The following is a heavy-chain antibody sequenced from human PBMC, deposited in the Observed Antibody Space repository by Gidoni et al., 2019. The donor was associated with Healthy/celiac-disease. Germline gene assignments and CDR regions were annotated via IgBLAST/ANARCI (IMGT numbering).Heavy chain of an antibody. Sequence: EVQLLESGGGLVQPGGSLRLSCAASGFTFSSYAMSWVRQAPGKGLDWVSAISGSGGSTYYADSVKGRFTISRDNSKNTLYLQMNSLRAEDTAVYYCAKKGIAAAGNGYYFDYWGQGTLVTVSS. J-gene: IGHJ4*02. CDR3: AKKGIAAAGNGYYFDY. D-gene: IGHD6-13*01. V-gene: IGHV3-23*01. CDR1: GFTFSSYA. CDR2: ISGSGGST.